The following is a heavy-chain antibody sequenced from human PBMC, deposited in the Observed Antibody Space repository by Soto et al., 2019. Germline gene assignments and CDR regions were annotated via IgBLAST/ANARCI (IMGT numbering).Heavy chain of an antibody. J-gene: IGHJ5*02. CDR3: ARDLAGDFWSGSNWFDP. V-gene: IGHV4-4*07. CDR2: IYTSGST. D-gene: IGHD3-3*01. Sequence: SETLTLTCTVSGVSISSYCWSWVRQPAGKGLEWIGRIYTSGSTNYNPSLKSRVTMSVDTSKNQSSLKLSSVTAADTAVYYCARDLAGDFWSGSNWFDPWGQGTLVTVSS. CDR1: GVSISSYC.